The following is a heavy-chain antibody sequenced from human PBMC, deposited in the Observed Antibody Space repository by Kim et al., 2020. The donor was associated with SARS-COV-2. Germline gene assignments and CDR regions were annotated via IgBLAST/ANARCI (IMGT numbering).Heavy chain of an antibody. CDR3: ARPVAAPREAYYYYYYMDV. J-gene: IGHJ6*03. CDR2: IIPIFGTA. CDR1: GGTFSSYA. V-gene: IGHV1-69*13. Sequence: SVKVSCKASGGTFSSYAISWVRQAPGQGLEWMGGIIPIFGTANYAQKFQGRVTITADESTSTAYMELSSLRSEDTAVYYCARPVAAPREAYYYYYYMDVWGKGTTVTVSS. D-gene: IGHD6-19*01.